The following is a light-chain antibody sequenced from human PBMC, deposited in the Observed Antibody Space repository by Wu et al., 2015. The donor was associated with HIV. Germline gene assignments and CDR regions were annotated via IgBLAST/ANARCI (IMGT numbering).Light chain of an antibody. CDR2: DAS. J-gene: IGKJ4*01. CDR3: QQRTTWPPGLT. CDR1: ETVYTH. V-gene: IGKV3-11*01. Sequence: EVVLTQSPATVSLSPGERAILSCRASETVYTHLAWYQQKPGQAPRLLIYDASNRATGIPVRFSGRGSGTDFTLTISSLEPEDSAVYFCQQRTTWPPGLTFGGGTKVQIE.